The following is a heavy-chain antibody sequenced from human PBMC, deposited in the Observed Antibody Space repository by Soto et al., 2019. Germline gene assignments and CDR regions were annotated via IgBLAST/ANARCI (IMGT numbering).Heavy chain of an antibody. D-gene: IGHD6-6*01. CDR3: ARHRYWDSSSSDY. V-gene: IGHV5-51*01. CDR1: EYSFTSYW. CDR2: IYPGDSDT. Sequence: GESLKISCKGSEYSFTSYWIGWVRQMPGKGLEWMGIIYPGDSDTRYSPSFQGQVTISAGKSISTAYLQWSSLKASDTAMYYCARHRYWDSSSSDYWGQGTLVTVSS. J-gene: IGHJ4*02.